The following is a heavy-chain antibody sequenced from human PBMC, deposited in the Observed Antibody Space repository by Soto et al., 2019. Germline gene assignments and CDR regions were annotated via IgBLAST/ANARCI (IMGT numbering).Heavy chain of an antibody. CDR1: GFSLNTYGVG. CDR3: ARALGSWGAYYFDY. CDR2: IYWDDDK. V-gene: IGHV2-5*02. J-gene: IGHJ4*02. Sequence: QITLKESGPTLVKPTQTLTLTCTVSGFSLNTYGVGVGWIRQPPGKALEWLALIYWDDDKRYSPSLKSRLTITKDTSKNHVVLTMINMDPVDTVTYYCARALGSWGAYYFDYWGQGTLVTVSS. D-gene: IGHD3-16*01.